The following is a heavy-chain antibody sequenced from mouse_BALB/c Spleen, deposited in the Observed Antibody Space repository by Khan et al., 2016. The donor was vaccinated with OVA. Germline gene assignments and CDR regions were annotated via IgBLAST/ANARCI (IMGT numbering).Heavy chain of an antibody. CDR2: INTYTGEP. CDR3: ARTYNSYHRDFDV. D-gene: IGHD2-12*01. V-gene: IGHV9-1*02. CDR1: GYTFTNYG. Sequence: QIQLVQSGPELKKPGETVKISCKASGYTFTNYGMNWVKQAPGKGLKWMGWINTYTGEPTYADDFKGRFAFSLETSASTAYLQIRILKTEDMATFFGARTYNSYHRDFDVWGAGTTVTVSS. J-gene: IGHJ1*01.